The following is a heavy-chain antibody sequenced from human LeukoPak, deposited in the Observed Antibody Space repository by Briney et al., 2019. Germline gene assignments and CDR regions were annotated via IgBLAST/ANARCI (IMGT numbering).Heavy chain of an antibody. CDR3: ATDWRQWLVEAFDI. Sequence: ASVKVSCKTSGYTFTDFALTWVRQAPGQGLEYMGWISGYNGNTKYAPEFQGRVTMTEDTSTDTAYMELSSLRSEDTAVYYCATDWRQWLVEAFDIWGQGTMVTVSS. V-gene: IGHV1-18*01. D-gene: IGHD6-19*01. CDR1: GYTFTDFA. CDR2: ISGYNGNT. J-gene: IGHJ3*02.